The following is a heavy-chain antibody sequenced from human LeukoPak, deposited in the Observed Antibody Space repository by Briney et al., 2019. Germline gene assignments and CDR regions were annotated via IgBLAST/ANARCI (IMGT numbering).Heavy chain of an antibody. D-gene: IGHD4-23*01. CDR3: ARDHGGLDY. J-gene: IGHJ4*02. CDR2: TRNKANSYTT. V-gene: IGHV3-72*01. CDR1: GFTLSDHY. Sequence: GGSLRLSCAASGFTLSDHYMDWVRQAPGKGLEWVGRTRNKANSYTTEYPASVKGRFTISRDDSKNSLYLQMNSLKTEDTAVYYCARDHGGLDYWGQGTLVTVSS.